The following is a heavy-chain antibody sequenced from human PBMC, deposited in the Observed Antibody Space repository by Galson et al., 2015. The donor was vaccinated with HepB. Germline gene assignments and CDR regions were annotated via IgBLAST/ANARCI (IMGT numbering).Heavy chain of an antibody. J-gene: IGHJ6*03. CDR1: GYSFTNYW. V-gene: IGHV5-51*03. D-gene: IGHD6-6*01. CDR2: IYPGDSDT. CDR3: ARLGGGVAARHLTNHYFYYYYMDV. Sequence: QSGAEVKKPGESLKISCQGSGYSFTNYWIGWVRHMPGKGLEWMGIIYPGDSDTTYSPSFQGQVTFSADKSISTAYLQWNSLKASDSAMYYCARLGGGVAARHLTNHYFYYYYMDVWGKGTSVTVSS.